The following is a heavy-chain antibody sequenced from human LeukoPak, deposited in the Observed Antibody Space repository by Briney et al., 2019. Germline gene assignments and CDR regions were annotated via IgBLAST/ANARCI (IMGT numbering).Heavy chain of an antibody. CDR1: GFTFSDYA. V-gene: IGHV3-33*01. J-gene: IGHJ3*01. Sequence: GGSLRLSCAASGFTFSDYAMHWVRQAPGKGLEWVAVIWYDGSNKKYVDSVKGQFTISRDNSKNTLYLQMNSLRAEDTAMYYCAREETGAFDLWGLGTMVTVSS. CDR2: IWYDGSNK. D-gene: IGHD3-9*01. CDR3: AREETGAFDL.